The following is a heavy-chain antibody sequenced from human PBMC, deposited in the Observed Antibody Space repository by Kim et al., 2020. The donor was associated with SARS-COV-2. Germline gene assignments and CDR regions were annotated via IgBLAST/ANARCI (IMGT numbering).Heavy chain of an antibody. CDR2: ISSSGSTI. Sequence: GGSLRLSCAASGFTFSSYEMNWVRQAPGKGLEWVSYISSSGSTIYYADSVKGRFTISRDNAKNSLYLQMNSLRAEDTAVYYCARVGGVAGTKGGNDYWGQGTLVTVSS. CDR3: ARVGGVAGTKGGNDY. V-gene: IGHV3-48*03. J-gene: IGHJ4*02. D-gene: IGHD6-19*01. CDR1: GFTFSSYE.